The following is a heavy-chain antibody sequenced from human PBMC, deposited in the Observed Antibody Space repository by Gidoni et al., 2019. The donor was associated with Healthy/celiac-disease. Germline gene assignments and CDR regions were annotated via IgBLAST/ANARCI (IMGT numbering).Heavy chain of an antibody. CDR3: ASLVRGARSDGMDV. CDR2: IYYSGST. D-gene: IGHD6-13*01. J-gene: IGHJ6*02. V-gene: IGHV4-39*01. Sequence: LEWIGSIYYSGSTYYNQSLKSRVTISVDTSKNQFSLKLSSVTAADTAVYYCASLVRGARSDGMDVWGQGTTVTVSS.